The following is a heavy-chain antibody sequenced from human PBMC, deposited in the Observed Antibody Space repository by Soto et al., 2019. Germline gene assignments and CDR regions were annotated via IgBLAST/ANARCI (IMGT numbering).Heavy chain of an antibody. CDR3: ARDKITGLFDY. D-gene: IGHD2-8*02. Sequence: PSDTLSLTCAVYGGSFSGYYWTWIRQPPGTGLEWIGEINHSGGTNYNPSLKSRVTISVDTSKNQFSLKLTSVTAADTAVYYCARDKITGLFDYWGQGTLVTVSS. CDR1: GGSFSGYY. V-gene: IGHV4-34*01. J-gene: IGHJ4*02. CDR2: INHSGGT.